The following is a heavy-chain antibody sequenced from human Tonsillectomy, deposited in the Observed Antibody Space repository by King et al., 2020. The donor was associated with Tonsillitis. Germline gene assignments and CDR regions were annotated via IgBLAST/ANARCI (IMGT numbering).Heavy chain of an antibody. Sequence: VQLVESGGDLVQPGGSLRLSCAASGFSFSSYAMSWVRQAPGKGLEWVSTISGSGGSTYSADSVKGRFTISRDNSKNTLYLQMNSLRAEDTAVYYCAKGAPGKAVGGSGAFDYWGQGTQVTVSS. D-gene: IGHD6-19*01. CDR1: GFSFSSYA. CDR3: AKGAPGKAVGGSGAFDY. J-gene: IGHJ4*02. CDR2: ISGSGGST. V-gene: IGHV3-23*04.